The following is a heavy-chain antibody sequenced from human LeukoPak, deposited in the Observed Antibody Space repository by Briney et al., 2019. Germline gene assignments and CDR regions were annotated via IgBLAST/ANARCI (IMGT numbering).Heavy chain of an antibody. Sequence: DPGGSQRLSCAASGFTFSSYSMNWVRQAPGKGLEWVSSISSSSSYIYYADSVKGRFTISRDNAKNSLYLQMNSLRAEDTAVYYCAGGLGLWFGELLGAYWGQGTLVTVSS. CDR1: GFTFSSYS. J-gene: IGHJ4*02. D-gene: IGHD3-10*01. V-gene: IGHV3-21*01. CDR3: AGGLGLWFGELLGAY. CDR2: ISSSSSYI.